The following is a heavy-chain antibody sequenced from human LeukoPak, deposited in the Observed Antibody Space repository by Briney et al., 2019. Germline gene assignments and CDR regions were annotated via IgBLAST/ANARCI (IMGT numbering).Heavy chain of an antibody. Sequence: ASVKVSCKASGYTFTGYYMHWVRQAPGQGLEWMGWINPNSGGTNYAQKFQGRVTMTRDTSISTAYMELSRLRSDDTAVYYCATTPQWLSSPEYFQHWGQGTLVTVSS. D-gene: IGHD6-19*01. V-gene: IGHV1-2*02. J-gene: IGHJ1*01. CDR2: INPNSGGT. CDR1: GYTFTGYY. CDR3: ATTPQWLSSPEYFQH.